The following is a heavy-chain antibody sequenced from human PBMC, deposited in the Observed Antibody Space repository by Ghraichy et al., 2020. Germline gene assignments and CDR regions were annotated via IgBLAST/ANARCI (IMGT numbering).Heavy chain of an antibody. Sequence: WGSLRLSCAASGFTFSNYAMSWVRQAPGKGLEWVSSISGSASHIYYADSVKGRFTISRDNSKNTLYLQMNSLRAEDMAVYYCARDRTRDYWGQGTLVTVSS. CDR2: ISGSASHI. CDR3: ARDRTRDY. CDR1: GFTFSNYA. D-gene: IGHD1/OR15-1a*01. J-gene: IGHJ4*02. V-gene: IGHV3-23*01.